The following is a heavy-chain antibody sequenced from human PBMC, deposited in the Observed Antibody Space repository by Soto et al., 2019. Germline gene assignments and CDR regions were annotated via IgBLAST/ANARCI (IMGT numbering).Heavy chain of an antibody. CDR1: GGSISNVNDC. D-gene: IGHD7-27*01. CDR3: ARGPSGDKVDY. CDR2: LYDGGST. V-gene: IGHV4-30-4*01. Sequence: QVQLQESGPGLVKPSETLSLTCTVSGGSISNVNDCWSWIRQSPDKGLEWIGHLYDGGSTYNNPSLKSRITISVDTSKNQCSLKLSSVSVADTAVYYCARGPSGDKVDYWGQGSLVTVSS. J-gene: IGHJ4*02.